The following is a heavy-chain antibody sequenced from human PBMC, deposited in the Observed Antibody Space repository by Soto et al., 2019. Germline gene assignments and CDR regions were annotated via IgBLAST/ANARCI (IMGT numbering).Heavy chain of an antibody. D-gene: IGHD1-1*01. CDR3: ARGLATLPVFAFDI. Sequence: SGPTLVNPTQTLTLTCTLSGISLSTSGVGLGWIRQTPGKALEWLALVYWNDDKHYSPSLKSRLTITKDTSKNQAILTMTNMDPVDTATYYCARGLATLPVFAFDIWGQGPVVTV. CDR2: VYWNDDK. J-gene: IGHJ3*02. V-gene: IGHV2-5*01. CDR1: GISLSTSGVG.